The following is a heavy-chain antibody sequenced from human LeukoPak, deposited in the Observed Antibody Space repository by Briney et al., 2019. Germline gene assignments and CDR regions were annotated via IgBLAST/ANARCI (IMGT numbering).Heavy chain of an antibody. V-gene: IGHV3-23*01. CDR1: RFTFRNYA. Sequence: PGGSLRLSCAASRFTFRNYAMSWVRQAPGRGLEWLSIISGTADSKYYADSVEGRFTISRDNPRSTLYLEMKSLRAEDTAVYYCAKADATIGGAFDTWGQGTMVIVSS. D-gene: IGHD3-16*01. CDR3: AKADATIGGAFDT. CDR2: ISGTADSK. J-gene: IGHJ3*02.